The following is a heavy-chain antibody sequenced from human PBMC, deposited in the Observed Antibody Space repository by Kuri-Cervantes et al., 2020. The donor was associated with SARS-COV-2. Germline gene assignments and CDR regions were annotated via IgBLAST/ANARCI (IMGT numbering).Heavy chain of an antibody. V-gene: IGHV1-3*01. CDR2: INAGNGNT. J-gene: IGHJ6*02. D-gene: IGHD3-10*01. Sequence: ASVKVSCKASGYTFTSYAMHWVRQAPGQRLEWMGWINAGNGNTKYSQKFQGRVTITRDTSAGTAYMELSSLRSEDTAVYYCARFRDGEEDYYYYYGMDVWGQGTTVTVSS. CDR1: GYTFTSYA. CDR3: ARFRDGEEDYYYYYGMDV.